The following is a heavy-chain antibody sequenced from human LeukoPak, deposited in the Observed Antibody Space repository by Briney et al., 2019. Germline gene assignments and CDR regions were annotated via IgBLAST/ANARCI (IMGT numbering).Heavy chain of an antibody. Sequence: PGGSLRLSCAASGFTFSSYAMSWVRQAPGKGLEWVSAISGSGGSTYYADSVKGRFTISRDNSKNTLYLQMNSLRAEDTAVYYCAKDRGTLPHSSSWSNTLGGQGTLVTVSS. V-gene: IGHV3-23*01. CDR1: GFTFSSYA. D-gene: IGHD6-13*01. CDR3: AKDRGTLPHSSSWSNTL. J-gene: IGHJ4*02. CDR2: ISGSGGST.